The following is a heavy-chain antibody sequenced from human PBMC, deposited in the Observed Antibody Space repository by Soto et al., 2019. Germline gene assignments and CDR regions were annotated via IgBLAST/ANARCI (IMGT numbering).Heavy chain of an antibody. V-gene: IGHV3-23*01. CDR3: ARDIEPPGLFFDY. J-gene: IGHJ4*02. CDR1: GFTFSSYA. Sequence: GGSLRLSCAASGFTFSSYAMSWVRQTPGKGLEWVSTLSGSGGTAYYADSVKGQFTISRDNSKSTLYLQMNSLRAEDTAVYYCARDIEPPGLFFDYWGQGTLVTVSS. CDR2: LSGSGGTA. D-gene: IGHD6-13*01.